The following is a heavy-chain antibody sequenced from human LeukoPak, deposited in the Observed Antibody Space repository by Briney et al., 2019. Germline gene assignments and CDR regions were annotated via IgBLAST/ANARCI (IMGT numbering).Heavy chain of an antibody. CDR2: IYYSGST. J-gene: IGHJ4*02. V-gene: IGHV4-30-4*01. D-gene: IGHD6-13*01. Sequence: PSGTLSLTCAVSGGSISSGDYYWSWIRQPPGKGLEWIGYIYYSGSTYYNPSLKSRVTISVDTSKNQFSLKLSSVTAADTAVYYCARFGSSWYLYYFDYWGQGTLVTVSS. CDR3: ARFGSSWYLYYFDY. CDR1: GGSISSGDYY.